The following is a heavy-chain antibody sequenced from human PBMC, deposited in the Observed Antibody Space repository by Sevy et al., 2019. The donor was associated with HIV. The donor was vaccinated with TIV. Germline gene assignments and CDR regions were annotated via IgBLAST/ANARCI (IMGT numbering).Heavy chain of an antibody. CDR2: ISYDGSNK. CDR1: GFTFSSYA. V-gene: IGHV3-30-3*01. Sequence: GGSLRLSCAASGFTFSSYAMHWVRQAPGKGLEWVAVISYDGSNKYYADSVKGRFTISRDNSKNTLYLQMNSLRAEDTAVYYCARGPRSGYYTLDHWGQGTLVTVSS. CDR3: ARGPRSGYYTLDH. D-gene: IGHD3-3*01. J-gene: IGHJ4*02.